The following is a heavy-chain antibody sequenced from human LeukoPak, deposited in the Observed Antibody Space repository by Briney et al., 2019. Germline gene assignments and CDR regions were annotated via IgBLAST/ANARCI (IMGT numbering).Heavy chain of an antibody. CDR3: AKVGKLDITPLDY. V-gene: IGHV3-23*01. CDR1: GFTFTSYS. J-gene: IGHJ4*02. Sequence: GGSLRLSCAASGFTFTSYSMNWVRQAPGKGLEWVSPISGGGGSTYYADSVKGRFTISRDNSKNTLYLQVNSLRAEDTAVYYCAKVGKLDITPLDYWGEGTLVTVSS. CDR2: ISGGGGST. D-gene: IGHD3-16*01.